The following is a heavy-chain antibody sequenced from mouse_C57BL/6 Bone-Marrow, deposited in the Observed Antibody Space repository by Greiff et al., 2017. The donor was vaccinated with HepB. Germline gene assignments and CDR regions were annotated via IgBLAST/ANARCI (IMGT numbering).Heavy chain of an antibody. Sequence: VQLQQSGAELVRPGTSVKVSCKASGYAFTNYLIEWVKQRPGQGLEWIGVINPGSGGTNYNEKFKGKATLTADKYSSTAYMQLSSLTSEDSAVYFCSRSYSNYYAMDYWGQGTSVTVSS. CDR2: INPGSGGT. D-gene: IGHD2-5*01. J-gene: IGHJ4*01. V-gene: IGHV1-54*01. CDR1: GYAFTNYL. CDR3: SRSYSNYYAMDY.